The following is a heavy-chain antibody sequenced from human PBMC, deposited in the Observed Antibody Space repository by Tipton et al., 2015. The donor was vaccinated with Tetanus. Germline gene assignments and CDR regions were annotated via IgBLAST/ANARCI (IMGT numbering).Heavy chain of an antibody. V-gene: IGHV5-51*01. Sequence: QLVQSGGEVKEPGESLKISCKGSGYTFNNYWIGWVRQKPGKGLEWMGIIYPGDSDTRYSPSFQGQVTISVDKSINTAYLQWSSLKASDTSMFYCARAHCTDGVCNFDFWGQGALVTVAS. CDR2: IYPGDSDT. J-gene: IGHJ4*02. CDR1: GYTFNNYW. D-gene: IGHD2-8*01. CDR3: ARAHCTDGVCNFDF.